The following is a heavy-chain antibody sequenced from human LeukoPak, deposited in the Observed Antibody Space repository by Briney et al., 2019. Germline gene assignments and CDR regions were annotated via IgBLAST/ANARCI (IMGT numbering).Heavy chain of an antibody. CDR2: IHYGGSA. CDR3: ARLTFYYDGSGYYFDY. CDR1: GASISSTSYY. Sequence: WETLSLTCTVSGASISSTSYYWGWIRQPPEKGLQWIGSIHYGGSAYYNPSLKSRITISVDTSKNQFSLKLSSVTATDTAVYYCARLTFYYDGSGYYFDYWGQGTLVTVSS. D-gene: IGHD3-22*01. J-gene: IGHJ4*02. V-gene: IGHV4-39*01.